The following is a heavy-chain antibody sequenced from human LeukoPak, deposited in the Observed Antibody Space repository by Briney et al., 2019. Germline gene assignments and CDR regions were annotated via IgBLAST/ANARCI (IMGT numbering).Heavy chain of an antibody. CDR3: AGGATTFDY. D-gene: IGHD5-24*01. V-gene: IGHV4-34*01. J-gene: IGHJ4*02. CDR1: GGSFSGYY. CDR2: INHSGSN. Sequence: SETLSLTCAVYGGSFSGYYWSWIRQPPGKGLEWIGEINHSGSNNYYPSLKNRGIIFVDTSNNKFPPKLITVTAADTAVDYCAGGATTFDYWGQGTLVTVSS.